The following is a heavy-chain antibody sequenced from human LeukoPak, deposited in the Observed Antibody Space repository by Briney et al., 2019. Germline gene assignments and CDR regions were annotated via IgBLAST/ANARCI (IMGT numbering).Heavy chain of an antibody. D-gene: IGHD3-10*01. CDR1: GYTLTELS. Sequence: ASVKVSRKVSGYTLTELSKHWVRHAPGKGLGWMGGFDPEDGETIYAQKFQGRVTMTEDTSTDTAYMELSSLRSEDTAVYYCATWFGELLFDCWGQGTLVTVSS. V-gene: IGHV1-24*01. J-gene: IGHJ4*02. CDR3: ATWFGELLFDC. CDR2: FDPEDGET.